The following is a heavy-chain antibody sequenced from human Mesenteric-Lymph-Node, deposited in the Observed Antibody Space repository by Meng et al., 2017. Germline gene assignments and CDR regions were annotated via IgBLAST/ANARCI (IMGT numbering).Heavy chain of an antibody. CDR3: AIRRAITAASFED. Sequence: GESLKISCKGSGYSFSNYWFGWVRQMPGKGLEWMTLISPGGSETRYSPSFQGQVTISVDKSISTAYLQWSSLKAADTAIYYCAIRRAITAASFEDWGQGTLVTVSS. CDR2: ISPGGSET. D-gene: IGHD6-25*01. V-gene: IGHV5-51*01. CDR1: GYSFSNYW. J-gene: IGHJ4*02.